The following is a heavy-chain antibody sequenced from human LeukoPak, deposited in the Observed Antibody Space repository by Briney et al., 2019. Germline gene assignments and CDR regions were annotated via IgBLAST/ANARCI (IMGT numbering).Heavy chain of an antibody. CDR3: ATETPFYYGSGSYYPYFDY. V-gene: IGHV1-69*05. CDR2: IIPIFGTA. Sequence: GSSVKVSCKASGGTFSSYAISWVRQAPGQGLEWMGGIIPIFGTANYAQKFQGRVTITTDESTSTAYMELSSLRSEDTAVYYCATETPFYYGSGSYYPYFDYWGQGTLVTVSS. CDR1: GGTFSSYA. J-gene: IGHJ4*02. D-gene: IGHD3-10*01.